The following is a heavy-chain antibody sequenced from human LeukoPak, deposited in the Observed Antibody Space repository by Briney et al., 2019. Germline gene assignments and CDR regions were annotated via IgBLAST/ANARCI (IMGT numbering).Heavy chain of an antibody. D-gene: IGHD4-17*01. CDR3: ATDPTVTTYLMLD. CDR2: FDPEDGET. CDR1: GYTLTELS. Sequence: ASVKVFCKVSGYTLTELSMHWVRQAPGKGLEWMGGFDPEDGETIYAQKFQGRVTMTEDTSTDTAYMELSSLRSEDTAVYYCATDPTVTTYLMLDWGQGTLVTVSS. V-gene: IGHV1-24*01. J-gene: IGHJ4*02.